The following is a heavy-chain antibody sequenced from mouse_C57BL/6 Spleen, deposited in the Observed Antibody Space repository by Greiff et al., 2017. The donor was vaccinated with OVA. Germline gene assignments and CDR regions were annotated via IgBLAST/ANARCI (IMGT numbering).Heavy chain of an antibody. D-gene: IGHD1-1*01. CDR1: GYTFTSYW. CDR3: ATGSSHWYFDV. Sequence: VQLQQSGAELVMPGASVKLSCKASGYTFTSYWMHWVKQRPGQGLEWIGEIDPSDSYTNYNQKFKGKSTLTVDKSSSTAYMQLSSLTSEDSAVYYCATGSSHWYFDVWGTGTTVTVSS. V-gene: IGHV1-69*01. CDR2: IDPSDSYT. J-gene: IGHJ1*03.